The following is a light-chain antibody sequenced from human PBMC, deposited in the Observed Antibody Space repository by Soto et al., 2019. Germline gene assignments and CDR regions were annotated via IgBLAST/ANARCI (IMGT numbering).Light chain of an antibody. J-gene: IGKJ1*01. Sequence: IVMTQSPATLSVSPGERATLSYRASQSVSSNLAWYQQKPGQAPRLLIYGASTRATVIPDRFSGSGSGTGFTHTISSLQSEGFAVYCSEQYNNWPPGGTFAHGTKVEFK. CDR2: GAS. V-gene: IGKV3-15*01. CDR3: EQYNNWPPGGT. CDR1: QSVSSN.